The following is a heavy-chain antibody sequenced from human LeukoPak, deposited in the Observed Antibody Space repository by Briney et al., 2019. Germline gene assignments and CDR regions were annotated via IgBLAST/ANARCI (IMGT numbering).Heavy chain of an antibody. J-gene: IGHJ4*02. CDR1: GFTFSSYW. CDR2: IKQDGSEK. CDR3: ARDRGGSSYYFDY. D-gene: IGHD1-26*01. Sequence: PGGSLRLSCAASGFTFSSYWMSWVRQAPGKGLEWVANIKQDGSEKYYVDAVKGRFTISRENAKNSLYLQMNSLRAEDTAVYYCARDRGGSSYYFDYWGQGTLVTVSS. V-gene: IGHV3-7*01.